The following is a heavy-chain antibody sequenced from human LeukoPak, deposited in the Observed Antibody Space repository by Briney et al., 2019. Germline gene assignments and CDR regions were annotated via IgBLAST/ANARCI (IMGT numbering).Heavy chain of an antibody. CDR3: AGTGPGGLYYCDRSGYFDY. CDR1: GFTLSRHK. Sequence: PGGSLRLSCAASGFTLSRHKMKWVRQAPGKGLEWVSYISSSGSTIYYADSVKGRFTISRDNAKNSLYLQMNSLRAEDTAVYYCAGTGPGGLYYCDRSGYFDYWGQGTLVTVSS. CDR2: ISSSGSTI. J-gene: IGHJ4*02. D-gene: IGHD3-22*01. V-gene: IGHV3-48*03.